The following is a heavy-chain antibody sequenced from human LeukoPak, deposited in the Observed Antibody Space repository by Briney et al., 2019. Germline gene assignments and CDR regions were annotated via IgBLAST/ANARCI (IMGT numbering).Heavy chain of an antibody. J-gene: IGHJ2*01. Sequence: GGSLRLSCAASGFTFSSCAMGWVRQPPGKGLEWVSGITDDGGGAYYTDSVKGRFTISRDNSKNTLYLQMNSLRAEDTALYYCANARGTSSSYFDLWGRGTLVTVSS. CDR1: GFTFSSCA. D-gene: IGHD6-6*01. V-gene: IGHV3-23*01. CDR3: ANARGTSSSYFDL. CDR2: ITDDGGGA.